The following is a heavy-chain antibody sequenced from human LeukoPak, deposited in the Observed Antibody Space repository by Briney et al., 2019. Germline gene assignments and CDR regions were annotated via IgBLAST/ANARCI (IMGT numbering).Heavy chain of an antibody. CDR1: GFTFSNYW. V-gene: IGHV3-74*01. CDR2: VNSDGTSP. D-gene: IGHD2-2*01. Sequence: GGSLRLSCAASGFTFSNYWMHWVRQAPGKGLVWVSRVNSDGTSPSFADSVKGRFTISRDNAKNSLYLQMNSLRAEDTAVYYCARLKLLWSNYFDYWGQGTLVTVSS. CDR3: ARLKLLWSNYFDY. J-gene: IGHJ4*02.